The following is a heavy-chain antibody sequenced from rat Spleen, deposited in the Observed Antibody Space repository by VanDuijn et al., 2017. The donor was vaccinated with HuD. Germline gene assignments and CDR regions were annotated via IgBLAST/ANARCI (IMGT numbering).Heavy chain of an antibody. J-gene: IGHJ3*01. CDR3: TTYGGLRNWFAY. D-gene: IGHD4-1*01. CDR1: GFTFNNYW. CDR2: ITHTGGGT. Sequence: EVQLVESGGGLVQPGRSLKLSCVASGFTFNNYWMTWIRQAPGKGLEWVASITHTGGGTFYPDSVKGRFTVSRDDAKSTLYLQMNSLRSEDTATYYCTTYGGLRNWFAYWGQGTLVTVSS. V-gene: IGHV5-31*01.